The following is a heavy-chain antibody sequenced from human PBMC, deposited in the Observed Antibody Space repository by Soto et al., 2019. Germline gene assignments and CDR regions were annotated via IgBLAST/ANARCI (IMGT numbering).Heavy chain of an antibody. Sequence: EVQLLESGGDSVQPGGSVRLSCAGSGFTFINYAMNWVRQAPGKGLEWVSTISGGGDATFFADSVRGRFTFSRDNSKNTVTLQMNSLRVDDTAVYYCARKVVGSTSRPDYWYFDLWGRGTLVTVPS. CDR2: ISGGGDAT. J-gene: IGHJ2*01. D-gene: IGHD2-21*01. CDR3: ARKVVGSTSRPDYWYFDL. CDR1: GFTFINYA. V-gene: IGHV3-23*01.